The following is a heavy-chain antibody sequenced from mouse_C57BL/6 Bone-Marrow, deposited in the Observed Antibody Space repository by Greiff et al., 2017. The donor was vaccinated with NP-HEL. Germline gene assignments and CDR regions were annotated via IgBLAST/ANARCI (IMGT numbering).Heavy chain of an antibody. CDR3: TPCGAGPFAY. CDR2: IDPENGDT. CDR1: GFNIKDDY. Sequence: EVQLQQSGAELVRPGASVKLSCTASGFNIKDDYMHWVKQRPEQGLEWIGWIDPENGDTEYASKFQGKATITADTSSNTAYLQLSSLTSEDTAVYYCTPCGAGPFAYWGQGTLVTVSA. J-gene: IGHJ3*01. V-gene: IGHV14-4*01.